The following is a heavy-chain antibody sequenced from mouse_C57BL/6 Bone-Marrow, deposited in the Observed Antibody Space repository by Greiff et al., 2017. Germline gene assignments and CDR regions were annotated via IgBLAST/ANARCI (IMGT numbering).Heavy chain of an antibody. J-gene: IGHJ3*01. CDR2: IYPRSGNT. Sequence: VQLQQSGAELARPGASVKLSCKASGYTFTSYGISWVKQRTGQGLEWIGEIYPRSGNTYYNEKFKGKATLTADKSSSTAYMELRSLTSEDSAVYFCARIYDGYYKFAYWGQGTLVTVSA. D-gene: IGHD2-3*01. V-gene: IGHV1-81*01. CDR3: ARIYDGYYKFAY. CDR1: GYTFTSYG.